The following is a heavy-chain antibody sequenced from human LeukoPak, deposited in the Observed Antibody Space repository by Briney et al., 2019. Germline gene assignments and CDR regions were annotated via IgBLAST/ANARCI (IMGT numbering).Heavy chain of an antibody. V-gene: IGHV4-39*01. CDR2: IYYSGST. J-gene: IGHJ3*02. CDR1: GGSISSTSYY. Sequence: SETLSLTCTVSGGSISSTSYYWGWIRQPPGKGLEWIGSIYYSGSTYYNPSLKSRVTISVDTSKNQFSLKLSSVTAADTAVYYCARRLSSRAFDIWGQGTMVTVSS. CDR3: ARRLSSRAFDI. D-gene: IGHD6-6*01.